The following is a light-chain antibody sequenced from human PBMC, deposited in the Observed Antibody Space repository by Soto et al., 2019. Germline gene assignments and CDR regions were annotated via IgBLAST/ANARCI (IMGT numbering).Light chain of an antibody. Sequence: DIQMTQSPSFVSASVGDRVNITCRASQGISTWLAWYQQKPGKAPNLLIYAASSLHTGVPSRFSGYRSGSDFILTINSLQPEDFANYFCQQGHSFPFTFGPGTIVDIK. CDR2: AAS. V-gene: IGKV1-12*01. J-gene: IGKJ3*01. CDR1: QGISTW. CDR3: QQGHSFPFT.